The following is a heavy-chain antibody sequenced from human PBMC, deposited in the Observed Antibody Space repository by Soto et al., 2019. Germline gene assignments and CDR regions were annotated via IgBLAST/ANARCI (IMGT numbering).Heavy chain of an antibody. J-gene: IGHJ6*02. CDR2: IIPIFGTA. Sequence: SVNVSCKSSGGTFISYSISWVRQAPGQGLEWMGWIIPIFGTANYAQKFQGRVTITADESTSTAYMELSSLRSEDTAVYYCARGAIFGVVTSSQYGMDVWGQGTTVTVSS. CDR3: ARGAIFGVVTSSQYGMDV. D-gene: IGHD3-3*01. V-gene: IGHV1-69*13. CDR1: GGTFISYS.